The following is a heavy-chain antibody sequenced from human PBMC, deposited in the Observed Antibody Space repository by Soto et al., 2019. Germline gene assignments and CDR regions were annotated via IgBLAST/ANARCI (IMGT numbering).Heavy chain of an antibody. D-gene: IGHD6-13*01. J-gene: IGHJ3*02. CDR2: IIPIFGTS. CDR3: ARSRGIAAASTASDI. Sequence: SVKVSCKASGGTFSSYAISWVRQAPGQGLEWMGGIIPIFGTSNYAQKFQGRVTITADESTSTAYMELSSLRSEDTAVYYCARSRGIAAASTASDIWGQGTMVNVSS. CDR1: GGTFSSYA. V-gene: IGHV1-69*13.